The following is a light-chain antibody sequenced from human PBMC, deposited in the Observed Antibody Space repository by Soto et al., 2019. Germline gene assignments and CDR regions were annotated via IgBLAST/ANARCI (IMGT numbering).Light chain of an antibody. Sequence: SRSAFTLSGKEGDRVTISCRASQSIRNALGWYQQKPGKPPKVLIYGASNLQSGVPPRFSGSGSGTDFTLAISSLQPEDSATYYCLQDINYPWTFGQGTNVDIK. CDR2: GAS. J-gene: IGKJ1*01. V-gene: IGKV1-6*01. CDR3: LQDINYPWT. CDR1: QSIRNA.